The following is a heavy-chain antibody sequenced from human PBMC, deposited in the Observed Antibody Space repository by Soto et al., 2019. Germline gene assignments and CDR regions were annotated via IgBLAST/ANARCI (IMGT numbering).Heavy chain of an antibody. J-gene: IGHJ4*02. CDR3: ARGRGYCSSTSCYRFDY. Sequence: QVQLVQSGAEVKKPGSSVKVSCKASGGTFSSYAISWVRQAPGQGLEWMGGIIPIFGTANYAQKFQGRVTITADESTSTAYMEVRSLRSEDTAVYYCARGRGYCSSTSCYRFDYWGQGTLVTVSS. D-gene: IGHD2-2*01. CDR2: IIPIFGTA. CDR1: GGTFSSYA. V-gene: IGHV1-69*01.